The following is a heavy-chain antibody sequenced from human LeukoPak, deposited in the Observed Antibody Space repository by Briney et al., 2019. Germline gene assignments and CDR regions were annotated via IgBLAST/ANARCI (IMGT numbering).Heavy chain of an antibody. V-gene: IGHV1-18*01. CDR2: ISAYNGNT. CDR3: ARGPDIVVVPAAIGYMDV. Sequence: ASVKVSCKASGYTFTSYGISWVRQAPGQGLEWRGWISAYNGNTNYAQKLQGRVTMTTDTSTSTAYMELRSLRSDDTAVYYCARGPDIVVVPAAIGYMDVWGKGTTVTVSS. J-gene: IGHJ6*03. D-gene: IGHD2-2*02. CDR1: GYTFTSYG.